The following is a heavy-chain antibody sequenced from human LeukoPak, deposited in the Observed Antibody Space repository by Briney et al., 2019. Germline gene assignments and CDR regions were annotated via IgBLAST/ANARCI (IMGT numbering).Heavy chain of an antibody. Sequence: PSETLSLTCVVYGGSFSGYYWSWIRQPPGKGLEWIGEINHSGSTNYNPSLKSRVTISVDTSKNQFSLRLNSVTAADTAVYYCAYCSGYQQHSGQGTLVTVSS. CDR3: AYCSGYQQH. V-gene: IGHV4-34*01. D-gene: IGHD2-15*01. CDR1: GGSFSGYY. J-gene: IGHJ1*01. CDR2: INHSGST.